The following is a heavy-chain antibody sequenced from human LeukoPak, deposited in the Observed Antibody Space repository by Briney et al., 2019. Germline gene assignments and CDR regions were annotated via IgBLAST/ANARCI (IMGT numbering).Heavy chain of an antibody. CDR3: ARESRDGYTLDY. CDR1: GYTFTSYG. V-gene: IGHV1-18*01. Sequence: ASVKVSCKASGYTFTSYGISWVRQAPGQGLEWMGWISAYNGNTNYAQKLQGRVTMTTDTSTSTAYMGLRSLRSDDTAVYYCARESRDGYTLDYWGQGTLVTVSS. J-gene: IGHJ4*02. D-gene: IGHD5-24*01. CDR2: ISAYNGNT.